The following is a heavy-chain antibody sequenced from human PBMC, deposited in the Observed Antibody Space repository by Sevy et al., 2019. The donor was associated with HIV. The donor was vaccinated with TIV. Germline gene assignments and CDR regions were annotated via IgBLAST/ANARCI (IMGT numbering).Heavy chain of an antibody. J-gene: IGHJ5*02. CDR3: ARLSTARGESNWFDP. CDR1: GYTFSTYG. Sequence: ASVKVSCKASGYTFSTYGISWVRQAPGQGLEWMGWIGAYNGNRKYAQKFQDRITMTTDTSTSTAYMELRSLRSDDTAVYFCARLSTARGESNWFDPWRQGTLVTVSS. CDR2: IGAYNGNR. D-gene: IGHD3-16*01. V-gene: IGHV1-18*01.